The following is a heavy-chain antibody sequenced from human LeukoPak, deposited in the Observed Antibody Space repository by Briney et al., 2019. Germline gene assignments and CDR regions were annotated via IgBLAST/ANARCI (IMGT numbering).Heavy chain of an antibody. CDR1: GYTFTGYY. CDR3: ARDITIFGESWFDP. D-gene: IGHD3-3*01. CDR2: INPNSGGT. J-gene: IGHJ5*02. V-gene: IGHV1-2*02. Sequence: ASVKVSCKASGYTFTGYYMHWVRRAPGQGLEWMGWINPNSGGTNYAQKFQGRVTMTRDTSISTAYMELSRLRSDDTAVYYCARDITIFGESWFDPWGQGTLVTVSS.